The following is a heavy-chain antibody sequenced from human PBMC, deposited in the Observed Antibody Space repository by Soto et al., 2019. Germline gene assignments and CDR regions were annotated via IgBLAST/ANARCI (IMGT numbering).Heavy chain of an antibody. CDR2: VRTKTNSYAT. CDR3: TRLEESGCFGDDCYSAFDL. J-gene: IGHJ4*02. D-gene: IGHD2-21*02. V-gene: IGHV3-73*02. CDR1: GFIFSDSA. Sequence: EVQLVESGGGLVQPGGSVKLSCATSGFIFSDSAVHWVRQAPGKGLVWISRVRTKTNSYATAYFASVQGRFTVSRAESKNTAYLQMNTLKTGDTAIYYCTRLEESGCFGDDCYSAFDLWAPGTLVTASS.